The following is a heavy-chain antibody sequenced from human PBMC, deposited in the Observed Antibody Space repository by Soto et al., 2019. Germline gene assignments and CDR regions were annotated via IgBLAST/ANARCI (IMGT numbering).Heavy chain of an antibody. J-gene: IGHJ4*02. CDR3: ASEYYYGSGPWY. V-gene: IGHV1-18*01. D-gene: IGHD3-10*01. CDR1: GYTFTSYG. Sequence: ASVKVSCKASGYTFTSYGISWVRQAPGQGLEWMGWISAYNGDTNYAQKRQGRVTMTTDTSRSTAYMELRSLRSDDTAVSYCASEYYYGSGPWYWGPGTLVTVSS. CDR2: ISAYNGDT.